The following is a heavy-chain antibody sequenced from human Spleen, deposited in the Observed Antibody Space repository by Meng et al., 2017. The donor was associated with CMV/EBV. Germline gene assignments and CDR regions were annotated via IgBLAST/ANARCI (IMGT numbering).Heavy chain of an antibody. D-gene: IGHD6-13*01. V-gene: IGHV3-7*01. J-gene: IGHJ4*02. Sequence: GESLKISCAASGFTFSSYWMSWVRQAPGNGLEWVANIKQDGSEKYYVDSVKGRFTISRDNAKNSLYLQMNSLRAEDTAVYYCARAPSPFAELVPYFDYWDQGTLGTVSS. CDR1: GFTFSSYW. CDR2: IKQDGSEK. CDR3: ARAPSPFAELVPYFDY.